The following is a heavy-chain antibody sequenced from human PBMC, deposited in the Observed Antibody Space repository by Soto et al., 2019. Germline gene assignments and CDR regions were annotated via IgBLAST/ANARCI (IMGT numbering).Heavy chain of an antibody. D-gene: IGHD6-19*01. Sequence: QITLKESGPPLVKPTQTLTLTCTFSGFSLSTSEVGVGWIRQPPGKALQCVALIYWDDDKRHSPSLKSTLTIHKDTSKHHVVLTKTNMDPVNTATYYCAHAPGIAVTTNWFDPWGQGILVTVSS. CDR2: IYWDDDK. V-gene: IGHV2-5*02. J-gene: IGHJ5*02. CDR3: AHAPGIAVTTNWFDP. CDR1: GFSLSTSEVG.